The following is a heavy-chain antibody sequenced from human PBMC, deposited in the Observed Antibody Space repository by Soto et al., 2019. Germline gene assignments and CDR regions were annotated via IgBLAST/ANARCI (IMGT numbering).Heavy chain of an antibody. CDR3: VKDAPQPFSD. J-gene: IGHJ4*02. CDR2: ISGTAHAS. CDR1: GFDFSNYG. D-gene: IGHD3-3*02. V-gene: IGHV3-23*01. Sequence: EVQLLESGGGLVQPGGSLRISCAASGFDFSNYGMSWVRQAPGKGLEWVSAISGTAHASYYAASVKGRFTISRDNSKNPLYLHMNSLRVEDTAVYFCVKDAPQPFSDWGQGTLVTVSS.